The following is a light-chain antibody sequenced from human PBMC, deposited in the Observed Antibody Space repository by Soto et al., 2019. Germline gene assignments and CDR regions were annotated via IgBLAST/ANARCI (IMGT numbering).Light chain of an antibody. V-gene: IGKV3-20*01. CDR2: GAS. J-gene: IGKJ1*01. Sequence: EIVLTQSPCTLSLSPGERATLSCRASQIVDSNYLAWYQQKPGQAPRIIIFGASGRATGIPDRFSGSGSGTDFTLTISRLEPEDFAVYYCQHYGSLSWTFGQGTKVDIK. CDR1: QIVDSNY. CDR3: QHYGSLSWT.